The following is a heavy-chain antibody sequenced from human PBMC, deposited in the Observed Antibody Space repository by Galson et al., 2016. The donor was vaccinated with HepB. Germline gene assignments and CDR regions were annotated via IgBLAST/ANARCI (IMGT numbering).Heavy chain of an antibody. D-gene: IGHD3-16*01. CDR2: ISWNSRHI. V-gene: IGHV3-9*01. CDR1: GFIFDDYA. Sequence: SLRLSCAASGFIFDDYALHWVRQAPGKGLEWVAVISWNSRHIGYADSVQGRFTISRGNAKNIVYLQMSSLRADDTALYFCARDPNAVGPSYFDSWGQGTLVTVSS. J-gene: IGHJ4*02. CDR3: ARDPNAVGPSYFDS.